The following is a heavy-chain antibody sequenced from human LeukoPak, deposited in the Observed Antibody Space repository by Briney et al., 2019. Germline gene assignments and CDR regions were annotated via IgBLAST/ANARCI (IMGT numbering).Heavy chain of an antibody. D-gene: IGHD6-13*01. J-gene: IGHJ4*02. CDR2: IYYSGST. CDR3: ARQGIAAGFDY. V-gene: IGHV4-59*08. CDR1: GGSISSYY. Sequence: SETLSLTCTVSGGSISSYYWSWIRQPPGKGLEWIGYIYYSGSTNYNPSLKSRVTISVDTSKNQFSLKLSSVTAADTAVYYCARQGIAAGFDYWGQGTLVTVSS.